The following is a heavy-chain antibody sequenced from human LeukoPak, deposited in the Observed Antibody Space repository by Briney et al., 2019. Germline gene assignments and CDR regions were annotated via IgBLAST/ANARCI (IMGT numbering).Heavy chain of an antibody. V-gene: IGHV3-7*01. CDR2: IKQDGSEK. J-gene: IGHJ3*02. Sequence: PGGSLRLSCAASGFTFSDYWMSWVRQAPGEGLEWVANIKQDGSEKNYVDSVKGRFTISRDNAKNSLYLQMNSLRAEDTAVYYCARDPRRVGATGACDIWGQGTMVSVSS. CDR3: ARDPRRVGATGACDI. CDR1: GFTFSDYW. D-gene: IGHD1-26*01.